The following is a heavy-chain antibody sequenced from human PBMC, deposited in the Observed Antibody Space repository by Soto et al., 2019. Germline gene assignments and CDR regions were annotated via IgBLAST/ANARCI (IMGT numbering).Heavy chain of an antibody. V-gene: IGHV3-73*01. CDR3: TRRGGIYYYMDV. CDR1: GFTFSGSA. D-gene: IGHD3-16*01. Sequence: EVQRVESGGGLVQPGRSLKLSCAASGFTFSGSAMHWVRQASGKGLEWVGRTRSKANSYATAYAASVKGRFTISRDDSENPAYLQMNSLKTEDTAVYYCTRRGGIYYYMDVWGKGTTVTVSS. CDR2: TRSKANSYAT. J-gene: IGHJ6*03.